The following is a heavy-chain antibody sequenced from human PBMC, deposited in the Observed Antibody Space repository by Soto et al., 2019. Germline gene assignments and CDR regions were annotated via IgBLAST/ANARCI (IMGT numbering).Heavy chain of an antibody. J-gene: IGHJ5*02. V-gene: IGHV1-69*06. CDR3: ARTYYDILTGYPNWFDP. Sequence: QVPLVQSGAEVKKPGSSVKVSCKASGGTFSSYAISWVRQAPGQGLEWMGGIIPIFGTANYAQKFQGRVTITADKSTSTAYMELSSLRSEDTAVYYCARTYYDILTGYPNWFDPWGQGTLVTVSS. CDR1: GGTFSSYA. D-gene: IGHD3-9*01. CDR2: IIPIFGTA.